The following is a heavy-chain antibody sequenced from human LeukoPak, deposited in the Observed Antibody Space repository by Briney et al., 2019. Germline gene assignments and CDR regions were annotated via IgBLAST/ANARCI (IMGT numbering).Heavy chain of an antibody. CDR3: TRSLPGAVGAADF. V-gene: IGHV4-59*01. Sequence: PSETLSLTCSVSGGSMNSYYWSWIRQPPGKGLEWIGYNHYSGSANYNPSLKSRVTISVDTSQNHFSLKVTSMTAADTGVYYCTRSLPGAVGAADFWGQGTLVTVSS. CDR1: GGSMNSYY. J-gene: IGHJ4*02. CDR2: NHYSGSA. D-gene: IGHD6-13*01.